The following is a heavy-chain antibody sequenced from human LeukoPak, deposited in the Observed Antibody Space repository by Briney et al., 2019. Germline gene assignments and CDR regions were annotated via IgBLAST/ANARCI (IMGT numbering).Heavy chain of an antibody. CDR3: AKISASYYVDYFDY. CDR2: IGDTGRST. CDR1: GFTFSRHA. V-gene: IGHV3-23*01. J-gene: IGHJ4*02. D-gene: IGHD1-26*01. Sequence: PGGSLRLSCAASGFTFSRHAMSRVRQAPGKGLKGVSGIGDTGRSTFYADSVKGRFTISRDNSRNTLYLQMNSLRGDDTAFYYCAKISASYYVDYFDYWGQGALVTVSS.